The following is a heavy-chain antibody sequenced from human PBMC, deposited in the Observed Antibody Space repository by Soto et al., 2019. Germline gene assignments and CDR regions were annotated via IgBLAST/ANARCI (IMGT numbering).Heavy chain of an antibody. V-gene: IGHV3-23*01. D-gene: IGHD6-19*01. CDR1: GFTFSSYA. CDR3: AKPLYSSGWSKSDY. Sequence: EVQLLESGGGLVQPGGSLRLSCAASGFTFSSYAMSWVRQAPGKGLEWVSGISGSGGSTYYADSVNGRFTIARDHSKNTLYLQMNSLTAEDTAVYYCAKPLYSSGWSKSDYWGQGTLVTVSS. CDR2: ISGSGGST. J-gene: IGHJ4*02.